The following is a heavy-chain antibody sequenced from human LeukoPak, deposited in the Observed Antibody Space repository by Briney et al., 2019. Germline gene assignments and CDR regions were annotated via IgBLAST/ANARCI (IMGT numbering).Heavy chain of an antibody. CDR3: ARVPSSGYYRHFDY. V-gene: IGHV1-69*05. Sequence: ASVKVSCKASGGTFSSYAISWVRQAPGQGLEWMGGIIPIFGTANYAQNFQGRVTITTDESTSTAYMELSSLRSEDTAVYYCARVPSSGYYRHFDYWGQGTLVTVSS. CDR1: GGTFSSYA. J-gene: IGHJ4*02. CDR2: IIPIFGTA. D-gene: IGHD3-22*01.